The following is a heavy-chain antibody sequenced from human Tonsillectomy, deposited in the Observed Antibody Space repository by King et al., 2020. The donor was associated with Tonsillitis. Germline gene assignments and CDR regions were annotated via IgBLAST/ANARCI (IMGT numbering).Heavy chain of an antibody. D-gene: IGHD3-22*01. CDR1: GYTFTNYW. V-gene: IGHV5-51*01. CDR3: ARQGDSSGYYAY. J-gene: IGHJ4*02. CDR2: IYPGDSDT. Sequence: VQLVESGAEVKKPGESLKISCKGSGYTFTNYWIAWVRQMPGKCMEWMGIIYPGDSDTRYSPSFQGQVTISVDQSINTAYVQWSSLEASDTAMYYFARQGDSSGYYAYWGQGTLVTVSS.